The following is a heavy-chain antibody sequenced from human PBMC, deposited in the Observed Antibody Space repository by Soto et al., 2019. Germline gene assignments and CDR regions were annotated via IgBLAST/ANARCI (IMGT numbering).Heavy chain of an antibody. CDR2: VNHSGNT. Sequence: QVQLQQWGAGLLKPSETLSLTCAVYGGSFSGYYWTWIRQPPGKGLEWIGEVNHSGNTNYNPSLKSRVTISLDMSKNHFSLKLRSVTAADTAVYYCARGFHSSALFSRYTKFDNWGQGTLVTVSS. V-gene: IGHV4-34*01. CDR3: ARGFHSSALFSRYTKFDN. D-gene: IGHD6-6*01. J-gene: IGHJ4*02. CDR1: GGSFSGYY.